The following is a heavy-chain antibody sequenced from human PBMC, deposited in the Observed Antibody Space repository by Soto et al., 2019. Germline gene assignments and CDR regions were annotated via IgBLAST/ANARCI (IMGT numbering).Heavy chain of an antibody. CDR3: ARTGIMNRGDYDY. Sequence: QVHLVQSGPEVKKPGASVKVSCEPSGYDFTAYPISWVREAPGQGLEWMGWISTSQGITHYAQHFQGRVTMTTDTSTSTVYMQLRSLKSDDTAVYYCARTGIMNRGDYDYWGQGTLVTVSS. CDR2: ISTSQGIT. J-gene: IGHJ4*02. V-gene: IGHV1-18*04. D-gene: IGHD3-16*01. CDR1: GYDFTAYP.